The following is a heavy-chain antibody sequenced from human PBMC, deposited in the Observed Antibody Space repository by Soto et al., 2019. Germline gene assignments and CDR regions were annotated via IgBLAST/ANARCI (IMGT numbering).Heavy chain of an antibody. CDR1: GLTFSSYV. J-gene: IGHJ4*02. Sequence: EVQLLASGGGLVQPGGSLRLSCAASGLTFSSYVMTWVRQAPGKGLEWVSAITGSGVSTYYADSVKGRFTISRDNSRNTLYLQMNSLRAEDTAVFYCEKESTSGTTLDYWGQGTLVTVSS. V-gene: IGHV3-23*01. D-gene: IGHD2-2*01. CDR3: EKESTSGTTLDY. CDR2: ITGSGVST.